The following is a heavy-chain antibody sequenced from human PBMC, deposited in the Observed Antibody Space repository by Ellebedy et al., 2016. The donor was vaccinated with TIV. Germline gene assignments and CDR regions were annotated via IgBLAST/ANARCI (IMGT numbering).Heavy chain of an antibody. V-gene: IGHV1-69*06. CDR3: ARVDIVVVPAAPYYYYGMDV. Sequence: SVKVSXXASGGTFSSYAISWVRQAPGQGLEWMGGIIPIFGTANYAQKFQGRVTITADKSTSTAYMELSSLRSEDTAVYYCARVDIVVVPAAPYYYYGMDVWGQGTTVTVSS. CDR2: IIPIFGTA. CDR1: GGTFSSYA. D-gene: IGHD2-2*01. J-gene: IGHJ6*02.